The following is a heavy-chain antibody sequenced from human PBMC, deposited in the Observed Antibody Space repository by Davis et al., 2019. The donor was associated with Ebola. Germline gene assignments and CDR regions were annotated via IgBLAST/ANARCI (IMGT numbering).Heavy chain of an antibody. CDR1: GFSFSTYW. CDR3: AKEDAGFGELLYLSTFDY. V-gene: IGHV3-23*01. CDR2: ISSSSSYT. D-gene: IGHD3-10*01. J-gene: IGHJ4*02. Sequence: GGSLRLSCAASGFSFSTYWMSWVRQAPGKGLEWVSYISSSSSYTNYADSVKGRFTISRDNSKNTLYLQMNSLRAEDTAVYYCAKEDAGFGELLYLSTFDYWGQGTLVTVSS.